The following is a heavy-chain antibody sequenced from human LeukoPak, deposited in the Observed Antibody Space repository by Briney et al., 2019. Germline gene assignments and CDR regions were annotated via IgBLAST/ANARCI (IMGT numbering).Heavy chain of an antibody. V-gene: IGHV1-18*01. D-gene: IGHD4-23*01. CDR3: ARENYYGGNDDAFDI. J-gene: IGHJ3*02. CDR2: ISAYNGNT. Sequence: GASVKVSCKASGGTFSSYAISWVRQAPGQGLEWMGWISAYNGNTNYAQKLQGRVTMTTDTSTSTAYMELRSLRSDDTAVYYCARENYYGGNDDAFDIWGQGTMVTVSS. CDR1: GGTFSSYA.